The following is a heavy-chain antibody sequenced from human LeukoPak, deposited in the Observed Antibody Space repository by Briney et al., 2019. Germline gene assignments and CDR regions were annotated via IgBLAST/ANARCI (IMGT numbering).Heavy chain of an antibody. CDR3: ARATKYCSGGSCYSSYFDY. V-gene: IGHV4-4*07. D-gene: IGHD2-15*01. J-gene: IGHJ4*02. CDR2: IYTSGST. Sequence: SETLSLTCTVSGGSISSYYWSWIRQPAGKGLEWIGRIYTSGSTNYNPSLKSRVTMSVDTSKNQFSLKLSSVTAADTAVYYCARATKYCSGGSCYSSYFDYWGQGTLVTVSS. CDR1: GGSISSYY.